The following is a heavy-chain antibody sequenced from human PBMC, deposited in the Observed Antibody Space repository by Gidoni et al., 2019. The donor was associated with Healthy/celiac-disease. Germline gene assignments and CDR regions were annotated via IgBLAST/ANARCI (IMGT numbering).Heavy chain of an antibody. J-gene: IGHJ5*02. CDR1: GYSISSGYY. CDR3: ARERGASSLFVVVPAAIWFDP. CDR2: IYHSGST. V-gene: IGHV4-38-2*02. D-gene: IGHD2-2*01. Sequence: QVQLQESGPGLVKPSETLSLTCAVSGYSISSGYYWGWIRQPPGKGLEWIGSIYHSGSTYNNPSLKSRVTISVDTSKNQFSLKLSSVTAADTAVYYCARERGASSLFVVVPAAIWFDPWGQGTLVTVSS.